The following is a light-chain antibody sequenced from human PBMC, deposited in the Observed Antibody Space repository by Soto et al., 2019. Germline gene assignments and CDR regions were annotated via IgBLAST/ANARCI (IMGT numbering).Light chain of an antibody. V-gene: IGLV1-44*01. CDR1: SSNIGKNT. CDR2: SNT. Sequence: HSVLTQPPSASGTPGQTVTISCSGRSSNIGKNTVSWYQHLPGTAPKLLIYSNTQRPLGVPVRFSGSKSGTSASLAISGLQSDDEADYYCAVWHDSLYLFGNGTKVTVL. CDR3: AVWHDSLYL. J-gene: IGLJ1*01.